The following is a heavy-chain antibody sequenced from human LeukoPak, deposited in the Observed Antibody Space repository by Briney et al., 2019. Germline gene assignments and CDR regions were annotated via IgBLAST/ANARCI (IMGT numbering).Heavy chain of an antibody. J-gene: IGHJ4*02. CDR3: AREYGGSYYGSYDY. V-gene: IGHV3-66*01. D-gene: IGHD1-26*01. CDR2: IYSGGST. Sequence: PGGSLRLSCAASGFTFSSYEMNWVRQAPGKGLEWVSVIYSGGSTYYADSVKGGFTISRDNSKNTLYLQMNSLRAEDTAVYYCAREYGGSYYGSYDYWGQGTLVTVSS. CDR1: GFTFSSYE.